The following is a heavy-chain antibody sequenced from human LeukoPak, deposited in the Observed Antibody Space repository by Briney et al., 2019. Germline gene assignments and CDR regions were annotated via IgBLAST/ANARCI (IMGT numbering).Heavy chain of an antibody. V-gene: IGHV4-59*01. Sequence: SETLSLTCTVSGGSISTYYWSWIRQPPGKGLEWIGYIYHSGSTKYNPSLKSRVTMSVDTSKNQFSLKLSSVTAADTAVYYCARGTMMVGPWGQGTLVTVSS. J-gene: IGHJ5*02. CDR2: IYHSGST. D-gene: IGHD3-22*01. CDR3: ARGTMMVGP. CDR1: GGSISTYY.